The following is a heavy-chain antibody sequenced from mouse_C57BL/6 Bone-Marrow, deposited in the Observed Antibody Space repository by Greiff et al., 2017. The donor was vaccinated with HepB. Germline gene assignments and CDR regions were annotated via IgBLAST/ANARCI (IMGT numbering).Heavy chain of an antibody. V-gene: IGHV1-19*01. CDR3: ARWGITTEPFAY. Sequence: VQLQQSGPVLVKPGASVKMSCKASGYTFTDYYMNWVKQSHGKSLEWIGVINPYNGGTSYNQKFKGKATLTVDKSSSTAYMELNSLTSEDSAVYYCARWGITTEPFAYWGQGTLVTVSA. J-gene: IGHJ3*01. CDR2: INPYNGGT. D-gene: IGHD1-1*01. CDR1: GYTFTDYY.